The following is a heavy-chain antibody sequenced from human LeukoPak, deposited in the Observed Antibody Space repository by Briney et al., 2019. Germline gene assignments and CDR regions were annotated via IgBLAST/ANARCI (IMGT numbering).Heavy chain of an antibody. CDR2: IKQDGSEK. CDR1: GFTFSSYW. CDR3: ARGPSILVVPAANHWFDP. V-gene: IGHV3-7*01. Sequence: GGSLRLSCAASGFTFSSYWMSWVRQAPGKGLEWVANIKQDGSEKYYVDSVKGRFTISRDNAKNSLYLQMNSLRAEDTAVYYCARGPSILVVPAANHWFDPWGQGTLVTVSS. J-gene: IGHJ5*02. D-gene: IGHD2-2*01.